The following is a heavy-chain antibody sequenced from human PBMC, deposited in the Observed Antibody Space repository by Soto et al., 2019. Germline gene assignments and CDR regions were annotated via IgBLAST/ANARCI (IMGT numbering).Heavy chain of an antibody. Sequence: PGGSMRLSCAASGFIFRSYTMHWVRQAPGKGLEWVGVITYDGSNQYYADCVKGRFTLSRDNSRNMLFLQMNSLRPDDTAVYYCARAPSGSYPDCDYRGQGTLVTVSS. CDR1: GFIFRSYT. CDR2: ITYDGSNQ. D-gene: IGHD1-26*01. CDR3: ARAPSGSYPDCDY. J-gene: IGHJ4*02. V-gene: IGHV3-30-3*01.